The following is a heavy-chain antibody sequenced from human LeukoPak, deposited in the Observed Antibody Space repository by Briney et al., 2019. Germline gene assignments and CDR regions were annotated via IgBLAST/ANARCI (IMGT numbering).Heavy chain of an antibody. Sequence: GRSLRLSCAASGFTFSSYGMHWVRQAPGKGLEWVAVIWYDGTNKYYADSVKGRFTISRDNSKNTLFLQMNILRAEGTAVYYCARAAYDSSGYLTLWGQGTLVAVSS. CDR3: ARAAYDSSGYLTL. D-gene: IGHD3-22*01. CDR1: GFTFSSYG. J-gene: IGHJ4*02. V-gene: IGHV3-33*08. CDR2: IWYDGTNK.